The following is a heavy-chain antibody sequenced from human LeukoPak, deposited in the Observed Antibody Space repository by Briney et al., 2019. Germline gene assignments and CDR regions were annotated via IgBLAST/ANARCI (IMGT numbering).Heavy chain of an antibody. J-gene: IGHJ4*02. CDR2: ISSSSSTI. D-gene: IGHD4-17*01. V-gene: IGHV3-48*01. CDR3: ARILGYDYGDYVFDY. Sequence: PGGSLRLSCAASGFTFSSYSMNWVRQAPGKGLEWVSYISSSSSTIYYADSVKGRFTISRDNAKNSLYPQMNSLRAEDTAVYYCARILGYDYGDYVFDYWGQGTLVTVSS. CDR1: GFTFSSYS.